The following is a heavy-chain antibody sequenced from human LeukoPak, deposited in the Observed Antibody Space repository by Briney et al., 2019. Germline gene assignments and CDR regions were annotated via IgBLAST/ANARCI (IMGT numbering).Heavy chain of an antibody. CDR2: IYDSGRT. V-gene: IGHV4-61*01. CDR3: AREREMATFDAFDI. Sequence: SETLSLTCTVSGGSVSSGSYFWTWIRQSPGKRLEYVGYIYDSGRTNYNPSLKSRVTISKDTSKNQFSLKLSSVTAADTAVYYCAREREMATFDAFDIWGQGTMVTVSS. J-gene: IGHJ3*02. CDR1: GGSVSSGSYF. D-gene: IGHD5-24*01.